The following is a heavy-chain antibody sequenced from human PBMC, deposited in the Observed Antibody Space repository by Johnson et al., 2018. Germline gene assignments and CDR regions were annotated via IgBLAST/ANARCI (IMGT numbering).Heavy chain of an antibody. Sequence: QVQLVQSGGGVVQPGRSLRLSCAASGFTFSSYAMHWVRQAPGKGLEWVAVISYDGSNKYYADSVKGRFTISRDNSKNTLYLQMNSLRVEDTAVYYCVRGRDAFEIWGQGTMVTVSS. CDR2: ISYDGSNK. CDR1: GFTFSSYA. V-gene: IGHV3-30-3*01. J-gene: IGHJ3*02. CDR3: VRGRDAFEI.